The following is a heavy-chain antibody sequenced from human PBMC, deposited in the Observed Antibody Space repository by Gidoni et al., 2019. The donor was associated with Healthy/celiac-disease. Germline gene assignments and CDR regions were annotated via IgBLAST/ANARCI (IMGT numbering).Heavy chain of an antibody. D-gene: IGHD3-22*01. CDR2: MNPNSGNT. V-gene: IGHV1-8*01. J-gene: IGHJ4*02. Sequence: QVQLVQTGAEVKKPGASVKVSCKASGYTCTSDDSNWVRQATGPGLEWMGWMNPNSGNTGSAQKFQGRVPMNRHTSLSTAYMGLSSLRSEDAAVYSCAGRSSCYYGYWGQGTLVTVAS. CDR1: GYTCTSDD. CDR3: AGRSSCYYGY.